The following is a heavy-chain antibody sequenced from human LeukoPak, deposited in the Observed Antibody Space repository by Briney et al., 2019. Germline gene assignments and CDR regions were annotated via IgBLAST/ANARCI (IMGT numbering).Heavy chain of an antibody. CDR3: TRRAYDSSVYYHYYYMDV. V-gene: IGHV3-73*01. Sequence: GGSLRLSCAASGFTFSGSAMHWVRQASGKGLEWVGRIRSKANSYATAYAASVKGRFTISRDDSKNTAYLQMNSLKTEDTAVYYCTRRAYDSSVYYHYYYMDVWGKGTTVTVSS. J-gene: IGHJ6*03. D-gene: IGHD3-22*01. CDR1: GFTFSGSA. CDR2: IRSKANSYAT.